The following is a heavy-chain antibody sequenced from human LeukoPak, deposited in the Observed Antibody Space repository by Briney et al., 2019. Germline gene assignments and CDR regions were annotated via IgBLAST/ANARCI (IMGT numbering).Heavy chain of an antibody. CDR2: IIPIFGTA. D-gene: IGHD3-10*01. Sequence: ASVKVSCKASGGTFSSYAISWVRQAPGQGLEWMGGIIPIFGTANYAQKFQGRVTITTDESTSTAYMELSSLRSEDTAVYYCARGVGSMVRGFIIRSLDYWGQGTLVTVSS. CDR3: ARGVGSMVRGFIIRSLDY. V-gene: IGHV1-69*05. J-gene: IGHJ4*02. CDR1: GGTFSSYA.